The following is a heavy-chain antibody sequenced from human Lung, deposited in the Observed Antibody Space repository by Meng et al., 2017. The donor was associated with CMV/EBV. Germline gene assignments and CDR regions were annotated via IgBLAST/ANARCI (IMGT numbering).Heavy chain of an antibody. CDR1: GYTFTAHY. CDR3: ARDNHWGPDY. CDR2: IHPHRGDT. D-gene: IGHD7-27*01. Sequence: ASVXVSCKASGYTFTAHYFHWVRQAPGQGLEWMGWIHPHRGDTNYAQQFQGRVTLTRDTSINTGYMELTRLTSDDTAVYYCARDNHWGPDYWGQGTLVTVSS. J-gene: IGHJ4*02. V-gene: IGHV1-2*02.